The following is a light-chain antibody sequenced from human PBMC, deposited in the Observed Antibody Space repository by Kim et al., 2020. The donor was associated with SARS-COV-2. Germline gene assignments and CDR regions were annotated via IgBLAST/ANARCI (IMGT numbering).Light chain of an antibody. CDR1: QSVGSSY. V-gene: IGKV3-20*01. CDR3: HQYASSPLT. Sequence: EIVLTQSPGTLSLSPGERATLSCRASQSVGSSYLAWYQQKFGQPPRLLIQGASSRATGIPDSFSGSGSGADFTLTISRLEPEDVAVYCWHQYASSPLTFGGGTKVDIK. J-gene: IGKJ4*01. CDR2: GAS.